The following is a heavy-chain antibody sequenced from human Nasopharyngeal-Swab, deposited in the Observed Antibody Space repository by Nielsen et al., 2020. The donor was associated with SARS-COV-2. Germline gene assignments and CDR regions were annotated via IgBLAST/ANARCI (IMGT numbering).Heavy chain of an antibody. J-gene: IGHJ4*02. Sequence: GESLKISCAASGFTFSSYEMNWVRQAPGKGLEWVSYISSSGSTIYYADSVKGRFTISRDNAKNSLYLQMNSLRAEDTAVYYRARVGLHYYDSSGPFDYWGQGTLVTVSS. CDR3: ARVGLHYYDSSGPFDY. CDR1: GFTFSSYE. D-gene: IGHD3-22*01. CDR2: ISSSGSTI. V-gene: IGHV3-48*03.